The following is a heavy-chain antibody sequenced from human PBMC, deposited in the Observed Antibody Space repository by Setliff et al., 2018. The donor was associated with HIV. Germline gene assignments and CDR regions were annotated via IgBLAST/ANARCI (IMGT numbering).Heavy chain of an antibody. Sequence: ASVKVSCKASGYTFTSYDINWVRQATGQGLEWMGWMNPNSGNTGYAQKFQGRVTMTRDASISTAYMELNTLKFEDTAVYYCARARRDSYDRGRRNHYYIDIWGKGTTVTVSS. V-gene: IGHV1-8*02. CDR3: ARARRDSYDRGRRNHYYIDI. CDR1: GYTFTSYD. D-gene: IGHD3-22*01. CDR2: MNPNSGNT. J-gene: IGHJ6*03.